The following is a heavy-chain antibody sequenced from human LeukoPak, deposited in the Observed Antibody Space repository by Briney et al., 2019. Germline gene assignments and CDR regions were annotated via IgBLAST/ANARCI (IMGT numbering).Heavy chain of an antibody. J-gene: IGHJ4*02. V-gene: IGHV4-39*01. CDR2: VNYAVNT. Sequence: SGTLSLTCTVSGASISSSTYYWGWIRQSPGKGLEWIGSVNYAVNTYYNPSLKSRVTISADTSKNQFSLKMNFVTAADTALYYCARHLGPYSASCLDYWGQGSLVTVSS. CDR3: ARHLGPYSASCLDY. D-gene: IGHD1-26*01. CDR1: GASISSSTYY.